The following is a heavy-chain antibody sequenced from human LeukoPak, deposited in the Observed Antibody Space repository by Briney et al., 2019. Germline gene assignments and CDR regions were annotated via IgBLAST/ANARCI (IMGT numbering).Heavy chain of an antibody. J-gene: IGHJ4*02. CDR2: IKSKTDGGTT. CDR1: GFTFSNAW. D-gene: IGHD3-22*01. Sequence: GGSLRLSCAVSGFTFSNAWMSWVRQAPGKGLEWVGRIKSKTDGGTTDYAAPVKGRFTISRDDSKNTLYLQMNSLKTEDTAVYYCTTPRRHYYDSSCYYCYWGQGTLVTVSS. V-gene: IGHV3-15*01. CDR3: TTPRRHYYDSSCYYCY.